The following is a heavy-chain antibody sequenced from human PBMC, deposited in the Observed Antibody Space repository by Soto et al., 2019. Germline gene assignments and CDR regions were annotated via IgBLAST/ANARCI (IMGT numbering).Heavy chain of an antibody. V-gene: IGHV4-39*07. Sequence: SETLSLTCTVSGGSTSSSPYCWGWVRQPPGTGLEWIGSICYSGTTYYNPSLPALKSRVTISVDTSQSQFSLRLRSVSTADTAVYYCARGRDYNILTDSYPEPLSFDSWGQGPLVTVSS. J-gene: IGHJ4*02. CDR2: ICYSGTT. CDR3: ARGRDYNILTDSYPEPLSFDS. D-gene: IGHD3-9*01. CDR1: GGSTSSSPYC.